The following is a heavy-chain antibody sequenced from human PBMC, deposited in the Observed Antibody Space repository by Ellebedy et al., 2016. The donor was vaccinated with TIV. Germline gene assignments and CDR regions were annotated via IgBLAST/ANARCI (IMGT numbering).Heavy chain of an antibody. V-gene: IGHV3-30-3*01. CDR1: GFTFSGYP. Sequence: GESLKISXAASGFTFSGYPLHWVRQAPGKGLDWVAVISADGNKKHYADSVEGRFTTSRDNSKNTLFLQMNSLRAEDTAVYYGAREGDRGYFQHWGQGGLVTVSS. D-gene: IGHD1-26*01. CDR3: AREGDRGYFQH. J-gene: IGHJ1*01. CDR2: ISADGNKK.